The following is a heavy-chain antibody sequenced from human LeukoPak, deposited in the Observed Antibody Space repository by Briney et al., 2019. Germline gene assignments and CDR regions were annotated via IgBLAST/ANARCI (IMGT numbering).Heavy chain of an antibody. J-gene: IGHJ3*02. CDR2: ISAYNGNT. D-gene: IGHD3-9*01. CDR1: GYTFTSYG. V-gene: IGHV1-18*01. CDR3: ARDRAPVLRYFDWSDAFDI. Sequence: ASVKVSCKASGYTFTSYGISWVRQAPGQGLEWMGWISAYNGNTNYAQKLQGRVTMTTDTSTSTAYMELRSLRSDDTAVYYCARDRAPVLRYFDWSDAFDIWGQGTMVTVSS.